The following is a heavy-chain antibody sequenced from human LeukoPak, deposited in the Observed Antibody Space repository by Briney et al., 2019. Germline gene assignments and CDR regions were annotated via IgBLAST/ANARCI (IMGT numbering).Heavy chain of an antibody. CDR3: ARGGLQAGGSARNDY. CDR1: RFTFSDYS. V-gene: IGHV3-11*01. D-gene: IGHD2-21*01. J-gene: IGHJ4*02. Sequence: GGSLRLSCAASRFTFSDYSMSWIRQAPGKGLEWVSYISSSGTTYYAASVKGRFTISRDNAQNSLYMQMNSLRAEDTAVYYCARGGLQAGGSARNDYWGQGTLVTVSS. CDR2: ISSSGTT.